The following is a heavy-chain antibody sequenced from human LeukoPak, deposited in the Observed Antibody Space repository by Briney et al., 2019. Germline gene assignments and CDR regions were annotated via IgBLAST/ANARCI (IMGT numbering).Heavy chain of an antibody. V-gene: IGHV3-23*01. CDR3: AKVALGYCSSTSCLGGLDP. J-gene: IGHJ5*02. Sequence: PGGSLRLSCAASGFTFSSYAMSWVRQAPGKGLEWVSAISGSGGSTYYADSVKGRFTISRDNSKNTLYLQMNSLRAEDTAVYYCAKVALGYCSSTSCLGGLDPWGQGTLVTVSS. CDR1: GFTFSSYA. CDR2: ISGSGGST. D-gene: IGHD2-2*01.